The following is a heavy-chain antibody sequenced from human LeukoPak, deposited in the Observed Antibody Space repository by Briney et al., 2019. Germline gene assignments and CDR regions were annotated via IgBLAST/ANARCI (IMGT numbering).Heavy chain of an antibody. D-gene: IGHD4-17*01. Sequence: PSGTLSLTCAVSDGSISSSNWWSWVRQPPGKGLEWIGEIYHSGSTNYNPSLKSRVTISVDKSKNQFSLKLSSVTAADTAVYYCARDADYGDYYFDYWGQGTLVTVSS. CDR2: IYHSGST. J-gene: IGHJ4*02. CDR3: ARDADYGDYYFDY. CDR1: DGSISSSNW. V-gene: IGHV4-4*02.